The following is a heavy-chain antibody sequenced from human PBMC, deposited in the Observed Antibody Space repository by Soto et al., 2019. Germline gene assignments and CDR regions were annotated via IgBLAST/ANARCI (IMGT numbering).Heavy chain of an antibody. D-gene: IGHD3-22*01. Sequence: ASVTVSCQASGYTFSIYGLTLVRQAPGQGLEWMGWITAYSGNTKYSQKFQGRVTITRDASASTAYMELSSLRSEDTAVYYCARGSYYYDSSGYYTGAFDIWGQGTMVTVSS. CDR2: ITAYSGNT. V-gene: IGHV1-18*04. CDR1: GYTFSIYG. CDR3: ARGSYYYDSSGYYTGAFDI. J-gene: IGHJ3*02.